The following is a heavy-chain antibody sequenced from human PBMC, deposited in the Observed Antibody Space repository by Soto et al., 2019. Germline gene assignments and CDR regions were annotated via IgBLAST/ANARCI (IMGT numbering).Heavy chain of an antibody. CDR1: GGTFSSYA. CDR2: IIPIFGTA. D-gene: IGHD6-13*01. CDR3: ARGGTTKYSSSHYYYYGMDV. J-gene: IGHJ6*02. V-gene: IGHV1-69*12. Sequence: QVQLVQSGAEVKKPGSSVKVSCKASGGTFSSYAISWVRQAAGQGLEWMGGIIPIFGTANYAQKFQGRVTITADESTSTAYMELSSLRSEDTAVYYCARGGTTKYSSSHYYYYGMDVWGQGTTVNVSS.